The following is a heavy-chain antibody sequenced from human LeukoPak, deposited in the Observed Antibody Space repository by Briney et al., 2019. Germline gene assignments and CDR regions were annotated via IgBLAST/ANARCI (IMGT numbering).Heavy chain of an antibody. Sequence: ASVKVSCKAPGYTFTGYYMHWVRQAPGQGLEWMGWINPNSGGTNYAQKFQGRVTMTRDTSISTAYMELSRLRSDDTAVYYCARYDLARDAFDIWGQGTMVTVSS. CDR3: ARYDLARDAFDI. CDR2: INPNSGGT. V-gene: IGHV1-2*02. CDR1: GYTFTGYY. J-gene: IGHJ3*02. D-gene: IGHD1-1*01.